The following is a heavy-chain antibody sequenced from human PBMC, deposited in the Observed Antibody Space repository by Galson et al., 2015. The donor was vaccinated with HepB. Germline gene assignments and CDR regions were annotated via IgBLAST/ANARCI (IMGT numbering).Heavy chain of an antibody. D-gene: IGHD1-14*01. CDR1: GGTFSSYA. CDR3: ASGSQMGKDGTIPNLAPKVRRKSPEPSTGGDYYYYYYGMDV. Sequence: SVKVSCKASGGTFSSYAISWVRQAPGQGLEWMGGIIPIFGTANYAQKFQGRVTITADESTSTAYMELSSLRSEDTAVYYCASGSQMGKDGTIPNLAPKVRRKSPEPSTGGDYYYYYYGMDVWGQGTTVTVSS. J-gene: IGHJ6*02. CDR2: IIPIFGTA. V-gene: IGHV1-69*13.